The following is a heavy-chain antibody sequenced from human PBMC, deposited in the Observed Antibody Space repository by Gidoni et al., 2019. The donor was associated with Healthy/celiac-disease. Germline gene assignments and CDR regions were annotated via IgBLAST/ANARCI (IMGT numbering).Heavy chain of an antibody. CDR2: IRSKAYGGTT. CDR3: TRVSNDYGPYYYYYYGMDV. CDR1: GFTFGDYA. J-gene: IGHJ6*02. D-gene: IGHD4-17*01. Sequence: EVQLVESGGGLVQPGRSLRLSCTASGFTFGDYAISWVRQAPGKGLELVGFIRSKAYGGTTEYAASVKGRFTISRDDSKSIAYLQMNSLKTEDTAVYYCTRVSNDYGPYYYYYYGMDVWGQGTTVTVSS. V-gene: IGHV3-49*04.